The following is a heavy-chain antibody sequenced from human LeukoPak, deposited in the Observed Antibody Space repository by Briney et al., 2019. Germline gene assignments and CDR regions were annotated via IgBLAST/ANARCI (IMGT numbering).Heavy chain of an antibody. J-gene: IGHJ3*02. D-gene: IGHD3-10*01. Sequence: GGSLRLSCAASGFTFSSYAMHWVRQAPGKGLEWVAVISYDGSNKYYADSVKGRFTISRDNSKNTLYLQMNSLRAEDTAVYYCAKDLHYYGSGSYAFDIWGQGTMVTVSS. CDR1: GFTFSSYA. V-gene: IGHV3-30-3*01. CDR2: ISYDGSNK. CDR3: AKDLHYYGSGSYAFDI.